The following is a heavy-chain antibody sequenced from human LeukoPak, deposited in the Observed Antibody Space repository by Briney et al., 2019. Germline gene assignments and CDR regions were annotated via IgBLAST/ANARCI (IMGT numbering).Heavy chain of an antibody. CDR1: GYTFTSYG. CDR2: ISAYNGNT. Sequence: ASVKVSCKASGYTFTSYGISWVRQAPGQGLEWMGWISAYNGNTNYAQKLQGRVTMTTDTSTSTAYMELRSLRSEDTAVYYCATSSTAMAANYYYYMDVWGKGTTVTVSS. CDR3: ATSSTAMAANYYYYMDV. V-gene: IGHV1-18*01. D-gene: IGHD5-18*01. J-gene: IGHJ6*03.